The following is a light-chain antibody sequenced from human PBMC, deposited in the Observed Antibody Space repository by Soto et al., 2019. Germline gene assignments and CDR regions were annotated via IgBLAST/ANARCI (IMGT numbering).Light chain of an antibody. Sequence: QSVLTQPPSVSGGPGQWVSISCTGSSSDIGAGNDVNWYQHVPGTAPRLLIYANTKRPSGVPDRFSGSKSGTSASLAITGLQVEDDADYYCQSYATSVTGLYIFGTGTKLTVL. V-gene: IGLV1-40*01. CDR1: SSDIGAGND. CDR3: QSYATSVTGLYI. CDR2: ANT. J-gene: IGLJ1*01.